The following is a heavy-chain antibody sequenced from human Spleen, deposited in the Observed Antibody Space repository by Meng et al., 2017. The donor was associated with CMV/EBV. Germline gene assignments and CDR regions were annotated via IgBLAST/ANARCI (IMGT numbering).Heavy chain of an antibody. V-gene: IGHV1-2*02. CDR2: INPNTGGT. Sequence: KASGSTVIGYYLYWVRQAPGQGIEWMGWINPNTGGTNYAQKFQGRVTMTRDTSINTAYMELSRLRSDDTAVYYCARRYSGYIKWLDPWGQGTLVTVSS. CDR1: GSTVIGYY. D-gene: IGHD5-12*01. CDR3: ARRYSGYIKWLDP. J-gene: IGHJ5*02.